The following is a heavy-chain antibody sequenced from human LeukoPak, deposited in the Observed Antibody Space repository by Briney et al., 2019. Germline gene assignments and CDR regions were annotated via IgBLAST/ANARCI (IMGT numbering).Heavy chain of an antibody. CDR2: INTDGTVT. CDR1: GFTFSKYW. J-gene: IGHJ4*02. V-gene: IGHV3-74*01. Sequence: GGSLTLSCPASGFTFSKYWMLWVRQAPGKGLESVSRINTDGTVTTYADSVKGRFTLSRDNADNTMFLQMNSVRDEDTAVYYCATKQWLAPPPDSWGQGTPVTVSS. CDR3: ATKQWLAPPPDS. D-gene: IGHD6-19*01.